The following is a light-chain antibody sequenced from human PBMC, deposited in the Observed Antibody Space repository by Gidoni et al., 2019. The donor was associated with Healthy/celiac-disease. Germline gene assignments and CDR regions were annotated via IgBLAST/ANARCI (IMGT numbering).Light chain of an antibody. CDR1: SLRSYY. J-gene: IGLJ1*01. V-gene: IGLV3-19*01. CDR2: GKN. Sequence: SSELTQDRAVSVALGQTVRITCQGDSLRSYYSSWYQQKPGQAPVLVSYGKNTRPSGIPDPFSGSSSGNTASLTITGAQAEDEADYYCNSRDSSGNHYVFGTGTKVTVL. CDR3: NSRDSSGNHYV.